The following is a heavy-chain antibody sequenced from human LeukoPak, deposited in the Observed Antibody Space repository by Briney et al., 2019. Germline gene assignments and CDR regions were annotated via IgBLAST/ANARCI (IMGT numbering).Heavy chain of an antibody. CDR3: ARDMTYYDFWSGYYKSNWFDP. CDR2: ISAYNGNT. D-gene: IGHD3-3*01. J-gene: IGHJ5*02. CDR1: GYTFTSYG. V-gene: IGHV1-18*01. Sequence: ASVKVSCTASGYTFTSYGISWVRQAPGQGLEWMGWISAYNGNTNYAQKLQGRVTMTTDTSTSTAYMELRSLRSDDTAVYYCARDMTYYDFWSGYYKSNWFDPWGQGTLVTVSS.